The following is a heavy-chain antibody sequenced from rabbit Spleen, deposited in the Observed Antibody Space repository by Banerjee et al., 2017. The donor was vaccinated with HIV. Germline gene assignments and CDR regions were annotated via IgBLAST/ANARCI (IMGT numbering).Heavy chain of an antibody. J-gene: IGHJ6*01. CDR1: GFSFSSNDY. V-gene: IGHV1S40*01. CDR2: IDAGSSGFT. Sequence: QSLEESGGGLVKPGASLTLTCKASGFSFSSNDYICWVRQAPGKGLEWIACIDAGSSGFTYFATWAKGRFTCSKTSSTTVTLQMTRLTAADTATYFCARDTSTSFSSYGMDLWGPGTLVTVS. CDR3: ARDTSTSFSSYGMDL. D-gene: IGHD1-1*01.